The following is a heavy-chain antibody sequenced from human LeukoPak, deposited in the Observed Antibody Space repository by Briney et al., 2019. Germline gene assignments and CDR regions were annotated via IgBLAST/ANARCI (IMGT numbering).Heavy chain of an antibody. CDR1: GGSINTNTFF. Sequence: KPSETLSLTCGVSGGSINTNTFFWGCIRQPPGKGLEWIGKVFYSGSTMYNPSLKSRVTMSIDTSKSHFSLSLSSVPAADTAMYWCVRQSRIFGVTRPGYMDVWGKGIMVSVSS. CDR3: VRQSRIFGVTRPGYMDV. D-gene: IGHD3-3*01. CDR2: VFYSGST. J-gene: IGHJ6*03. V-gene: IGHV4-39*01.